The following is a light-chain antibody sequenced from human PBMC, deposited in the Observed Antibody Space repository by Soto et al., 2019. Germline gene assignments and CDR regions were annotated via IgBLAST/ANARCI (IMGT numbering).Light chain of an antibody. J-gene: IGKJ4*01. CDR1: QGISTY. V-gene: IGKV1-9*01. CDR2: AAS. Sequence: DIQLTQSPSFLSASVGDRVTITCRASQGISTYLAWYQQKPGKAPNLLIYAASTLQIGVPSRFSGSGSGTAFTLTISRLQPEDFATYYCQQLSSYPLTFGGGTTVEIK. CDR3: QQLSSYPLT.